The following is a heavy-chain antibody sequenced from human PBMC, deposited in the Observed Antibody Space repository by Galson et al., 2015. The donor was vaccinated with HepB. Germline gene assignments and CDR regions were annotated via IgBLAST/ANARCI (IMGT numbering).Heavy chain of an antibody. CDR2: ISQSDST. J-gene: IGHJ3*02. CDR3: VREGRLRFREFLYPDAYDI. CDR1: GGSFRGFD. D-gene: IGHD3-10*01. Sequence: ETLSLTCDVFGGSFRGFDWSWVRQPPGKGLEWIGEISQSDSTTYSPALQSRVTISMDTSKKQMSLSLLSVTAADTAFYYCVREGRLRFREFLYPDAYDIWAPGALVTISS. V-gene: IGHV4-34*01.